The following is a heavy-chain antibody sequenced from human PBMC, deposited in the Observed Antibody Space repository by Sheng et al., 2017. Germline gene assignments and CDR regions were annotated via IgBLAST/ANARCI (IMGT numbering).Heavy chain of an antibody. V-gene: IGHV3-49*03. CDR1: GFTFGDYA. CDR2: IRSKPYGGTT. CDR3: TRGPGTTPIDY. D-gene: IGHD1-1*01. Sequence: EVQLVESGGGLVQPGRSLRLSCIGSGFTFGDYAMSWFRQAPGKGLEWVGFIRSKPYGGTTEYAASVKGRFTISRDDSKSIAYLQMDSLKTEDTAVYYCTRGPGTTPIDYWGQGTLVTVSS. J-gene: IGHJ4*02.